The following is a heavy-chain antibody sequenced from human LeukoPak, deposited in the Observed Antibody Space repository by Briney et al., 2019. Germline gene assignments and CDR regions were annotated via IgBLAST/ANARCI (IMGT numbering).Heavy chain of an antibody. CDR3: ARGGYSGTYYFDY. D-gene: IGHD1-26*01. J-gene: IGHJ4*02. CDR1: GFTFSTYG. Sequence: GGSLRLSCAASGFTFSTYGMHWVRQAPGKGLEWVAVVWYDGSNIHYVDSVKGRFTISGDNSKSTLCLQMNSLTAEDTAVYYCARGGYSGTYYFDYWGQGTLVTVSS. V-gene: IGHV3-33*01. CDR2: VWYDGSNI.